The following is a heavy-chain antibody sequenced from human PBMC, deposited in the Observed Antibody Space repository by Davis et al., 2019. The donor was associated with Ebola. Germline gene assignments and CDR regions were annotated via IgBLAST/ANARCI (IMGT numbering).Heavy chain of an antibody. V-gene: IGHV3-74*01. CDR2: INSDGSST. CDR1: GFTFSSYW. Sequence: HTGGSLRLSCAASGFTFSSYWMHWVRQAPGKGLVWVSRINSDGSSTSYADSVKGRFTISRDNARNLVYVQMNSLRAEDTALYHCTRVNAVTGYARFDSWGQGTLVTVSS. J-gene: IGHJ5*01. CDR3: TRVNAVTGYARFDS. D-gene: IGHD3-9*01.